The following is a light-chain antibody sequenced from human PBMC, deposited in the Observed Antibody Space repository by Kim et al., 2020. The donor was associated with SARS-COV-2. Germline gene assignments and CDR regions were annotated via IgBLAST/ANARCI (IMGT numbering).Light chain of an antibody. Sequence: PGERATHTCGARQSVSSSNVAWYQQQPGLAPRLLIYDAASRATGIADRFSGSGSGTGFTLTISRLEPEDFAVDYCQQYGSSPPWTFGQGTKVDIK. CDR1: QSVSSSN. J-gene: IGKJ1*01. CDR2: DAA. CDR3: QQYGSSPPWT. V-gene: IGKV3D-20*01.